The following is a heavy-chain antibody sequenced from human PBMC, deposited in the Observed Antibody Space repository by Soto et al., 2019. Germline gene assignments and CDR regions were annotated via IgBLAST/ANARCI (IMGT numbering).Heavy chain of an antibody. D-gene: IGHD2-15*01. Sequence: GESLKISCKASGYTFTDYWIGWVRQMPGKGLEWMGIIYPGDSDTTYSPSFQGQVTISADKSINTAYLHWSSLKASDTAIFYCAKRNGGSSQGAFDIWGQGTMVTVSS. CDR3: AKRNGGSSQGAFDI. CDR1: GYTFTDYW. J-gene: IGHJ3*02. CDR2: IYPGDSDT. V-gene: IGHV5-51*01.